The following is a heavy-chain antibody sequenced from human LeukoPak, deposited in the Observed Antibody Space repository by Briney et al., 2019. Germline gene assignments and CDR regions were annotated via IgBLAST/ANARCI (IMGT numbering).Heavy chain of an antibody. D-gene: IGHD3-9*01. J-gene: IGHJ4*02. CDR2: MNQDGSEK. CDR1: GFTFSNYW. Sequence: GGSLRLSCAASGFTFSNYWMTWVRQAPGKGLEWVANMNQDGSEKYYVDSVKGRFTISRDNAKNSLYLQMNSLRAEDTAVYYCARRTYYDILTGYPHFDYWGQGTLVTVSS. V-gene: IGHV3-7*03. CDR3: ARRTYYDILTGYPHFDY.